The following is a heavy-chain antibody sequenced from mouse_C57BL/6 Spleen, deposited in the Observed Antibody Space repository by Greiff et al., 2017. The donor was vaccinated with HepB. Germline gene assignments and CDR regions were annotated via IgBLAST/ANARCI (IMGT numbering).Heavy chain of an antibody. CDR3: ARGGLYYDYDDGGGYAMDY. Sequence: DVMLVESGGGLVQPGGSLKLSCAASGFTFSDYYMYWVRQTPEKRLEWVAYISNGGGSTYYPDTVKGRFTISRDNAKNTLYLQMSRLKSEDTAMYYCARGGLYYDYDDGGGYAMDYWGQGTSVTVSS. CDR2: ISNGGGST. D-gene: IGHD2-4*01. V-gene: IGHV5-12*01. CDR1: GFTFSDYY. J-gene: IGHJ4*01.